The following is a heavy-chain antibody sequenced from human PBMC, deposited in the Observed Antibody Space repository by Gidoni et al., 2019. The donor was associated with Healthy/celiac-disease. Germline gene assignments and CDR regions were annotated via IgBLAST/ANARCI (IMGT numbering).Heavy chain of an antibody. CDR3: AKDRDYYDSSGAH. J-gene: IGHJ4*02. V-gene: IGHV3-23*01. Sequence: EVQLLESGGGLVQPGGSLRFSCAASVFPFSSYAMSWVRQAPGKGLEWVSAISGRGGRTYYANSVKGRFTISRDNSKNTLYLQMNSLRAEDTAVYYCAKDRDYYDSSGAHWGQGTLVTVSS. CDR1: VFPFSSYA. D-gene: IGHD3-22*01. CDR2: ISGRGGRT.